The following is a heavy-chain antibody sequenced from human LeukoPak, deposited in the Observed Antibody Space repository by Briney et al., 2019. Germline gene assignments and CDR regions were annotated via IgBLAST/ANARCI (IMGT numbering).Heavy chain of an antibody. CDR3: ARDLGQYYDTSDNWFDP. J-gene: IGHJ5*02. V-gene: IGHV3-74*01. CDR1: GFTFGNYW. D-gene: IGHD3-22*01. CDR2: INSDGINT. Sequence: GGSLRLSCAASGFTFGNYWMHWVRQAPGKGLGWVSRINSDGINTSYADSVKGRFTISRDNAKNTLNLQMNSLRAEDTAVYYCARDLGQYYDTSDNWFDPRGQGTLVTVSS.